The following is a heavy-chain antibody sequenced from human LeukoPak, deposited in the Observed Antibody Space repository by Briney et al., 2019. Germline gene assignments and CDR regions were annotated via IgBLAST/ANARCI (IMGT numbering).Heavy chain of an antibody. CDR1: GFTFSSYA. CDR3: AKKVGLVSAPLYYFDV. V-gene: IGHV3-23*01. J-gene: IGHJ4*02. D-gene: IGHD5/OR15-5a*01. Sequence: AGGSLRLSCAASGFTFSSYAMSWVRQAPGKGLEWVSAISGPGGSWDYADSVKGRFTISRDNFKNTLFLQMNSLRAEDTAIYYCAKKVGLVSAPLYYFDVWGQGTLVTVSS. CDR2: ISGPGGSW.